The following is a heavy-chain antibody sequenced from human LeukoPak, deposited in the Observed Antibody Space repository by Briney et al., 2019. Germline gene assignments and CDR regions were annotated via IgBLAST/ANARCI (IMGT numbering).Heavy chain of an antibody. CDR3: TKSTDYWYYGMDV. CDR2: IGANVGST. J-gene: IGHJ6*02. CDR1: GFTFSTFA. V-gene: IGHV3-23*01. D-gene: IGHD2-8*02. Sequence: GGSLRLSCVASGFTFSTFAMYWLRQAPGKGLEWVSAIGANVGSTSYADSVGGRFTISRDNSRNTLYLQMSSLRTDDTATYYCTKSTDYWYYGMDVWGQGTTVPVSS.